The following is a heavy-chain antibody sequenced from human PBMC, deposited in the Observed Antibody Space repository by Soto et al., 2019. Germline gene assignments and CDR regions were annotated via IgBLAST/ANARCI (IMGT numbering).Heavy chain of an antibody. CDR2: IIPILGIA. Sequence: QVPLVQSGAEVKKPGSSVKVSCKASGGTFSSYTISWVRQAPGQGLEWMGRIIPILGIANYAQKFQGRLTITADKSTSTAYMDLSSLRSEDTAVYSWAGDDGYCAVGYGGQGTLVAVAS. CDR3: AGDDGYCAVGY. J-gene: IGHJ4*02. V-gene: IGHV1-69*08. CDR1: GGTFSSYT. D-gene: IGHD2-21*02.